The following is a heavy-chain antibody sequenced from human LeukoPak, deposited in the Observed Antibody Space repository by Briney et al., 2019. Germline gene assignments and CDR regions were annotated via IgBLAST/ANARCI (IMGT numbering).Heavy chain of an antibody. V-gene: IGHV3-53*05. D-gene: IGHD6-6*01. J-gene: IGHJ4*02. CDR2: IYCGGTT. CDR1: GFTVSSNY. CDR3: ARDKGTSYLSSFDY. Sequence: QSGGSLRLSCAASGFTVSSNYMGCVRQAPGKGLEWVAVIYCGGTTYYADSVKGRFTISRDNSKNTLYLQMNSLRAADTAMYYCARDKGTSYLSSFDYWGQGTLVTVSS.